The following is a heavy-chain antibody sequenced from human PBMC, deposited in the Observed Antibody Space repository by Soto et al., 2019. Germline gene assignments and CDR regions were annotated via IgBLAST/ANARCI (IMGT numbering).Heavy chain of an antibody. V-gene: IGHV4-4*02. Sequence: PXQTLSLPFAVSGGSISSSHWWSWVRQPPGNGLEWIVEIYHSGSTNYNPSLKSRVTISVDKSKNQFSLKLSSVTAADTAVYYCARAWDLVVVPADIGRWFDHWGQGTLVTVS. J-gene: IGHJ5*02. CDR3: ARAWDLVVVPADIGRWFDH. D-gene: IGHD2-2*01. CDR1: GGSISSSHW. CDR2: IYHSGST.